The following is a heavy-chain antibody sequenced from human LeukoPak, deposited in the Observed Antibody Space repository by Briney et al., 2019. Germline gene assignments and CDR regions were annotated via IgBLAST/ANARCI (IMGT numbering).Heavy chain of an antibody. CDR2: IIPIFGTA. Sequence: SVKVSCKASGGTFSSYAISWVRQAPGQGLEWMGGIIPIFGTANYAQKFQGRVTITADESTSTAFMELSSLRSEDTAMYYCTRGRAGYPGWFDPWGQGTLVTVSS. J-gene: IGHJ5*02. CDR3: TRGRAGYPGWFDP. CDR1: GGTFSSYA. D-gene: IGHD3-16*02. V-gene: IGHV1-69*13.